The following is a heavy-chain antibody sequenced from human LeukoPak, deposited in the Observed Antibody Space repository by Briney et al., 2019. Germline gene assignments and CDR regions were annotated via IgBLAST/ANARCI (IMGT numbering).Heavy chain of an antibody. J-gene: IGHJ4*02. D-gene: IGHD3-22*01. Sequence: GGSLRLSCAVSGITLSNYGMSWVRQAPGKGLEWVAGISDSGGRTNYADSVKGRFTVSRDNPKNTLYLQMNSLRAEDTAVYFCAKRGVVIRVILVGFHKEAYYFDSWGQGALVTVSS. CDR2: ISDSGGRT. CDR1: GITLSNYG. CDR3: AKRGVVIRVILVGFHKEAYYFDS. V-gene: IGHV3-23*01.